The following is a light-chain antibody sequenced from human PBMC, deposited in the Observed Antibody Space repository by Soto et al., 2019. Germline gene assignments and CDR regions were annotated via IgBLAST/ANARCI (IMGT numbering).Light chain of an antibody. V-gene: IGKV3-11*01. CDR3: QQRSNWAGGCT. J-gene: IGKJ2*02. Sequence: EIVLTQSPATLSLSPGERATLSCRASQSVSSYLAWYQQKPGQAPRLLIYDASNRATGIPARFSGSGSGTDFTLTISSLEPEDFAVYYCQQRSNWAGGCTFGQGTKLEIK. CDR2: DAS. CDR1: QSVSSY.